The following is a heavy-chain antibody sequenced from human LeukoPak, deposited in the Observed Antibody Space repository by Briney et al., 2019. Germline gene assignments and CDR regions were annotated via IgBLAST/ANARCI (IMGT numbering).Heavy chain of an antibody. J-gene: IGHJ5*02. CDR2: MNPNSGNT. D-gene: IGHD5-12*01. V-gene: IGHV1-8*03. CDR3: ARGALDIVATGASWFDP. CDR1: GYTFTSYD. Sequence: GASVKVSCKASGYTFTSYDINWVRQAPGQGLEWMGWMNPNSGNTGYAQKFQGRVTITRNTSISTAYMELSSLRSEDTAVYYCARGALDIVATGASWFDPWGQGTLVTVSS.